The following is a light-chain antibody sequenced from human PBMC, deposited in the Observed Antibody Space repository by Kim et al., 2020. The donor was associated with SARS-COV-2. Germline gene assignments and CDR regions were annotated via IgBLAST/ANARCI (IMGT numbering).Light chain of an antibody. J-gene: IGLJ1*01. CDR3: QAWDSSTYV. CDR1: KLGDKY. Sequence: SYELTQPPSVSVSPGQTASITCSGDKLGDKYACXYQQKPGQSPVLVIYQDSKRPSGIPERFSGSNSGNTATLTISGTQAMDEADYYCQAWDSSTYVFGTG. V-gene: IGLV3-1*01. CDR2: QDS.